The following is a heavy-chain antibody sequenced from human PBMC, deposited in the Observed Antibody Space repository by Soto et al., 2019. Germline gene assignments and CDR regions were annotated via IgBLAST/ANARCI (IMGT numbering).Heavy chain of an antibody. CDR1: GGSFSENY. Sequence: SETLSLTCDVSGGSFSENYWTWIRQYPGKGLEWIGYIYYSGSTNYNPSLKSRVTISVDASRIQFSLKLTSVTAADTALYYCVAGTLGAFWTALDDSGQGALVTVSS. V-gene: IGHV4-59*03. J-gene: IGHJ4*02. CDR2: IYYSGST. D-gene: IGHD3-10*01. CDR3: VAGTLGAFWTALDD.